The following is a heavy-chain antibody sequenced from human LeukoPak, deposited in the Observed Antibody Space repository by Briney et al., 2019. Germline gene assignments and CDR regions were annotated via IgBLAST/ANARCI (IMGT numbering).Heavy chain of an antibody. J-gene: IGHJ4*02. CDR2: ISSSSSYI. CDR1: GFTFSSYS. CDR3: ARDPYYYDSSGDPY. D-gene: IGHD3-22*01. Sequence: GGSLRLSCAASGFTFSSYSMNWVRQAPGKGLEWVSSISSSSSYIYYADSVKGRFTISRDNAKNSLYLQMNSLRAEGTAVYYCARDPYYYDSSGDPYWGQGTLVTVSS. V-gene: IGHV3-21*01.